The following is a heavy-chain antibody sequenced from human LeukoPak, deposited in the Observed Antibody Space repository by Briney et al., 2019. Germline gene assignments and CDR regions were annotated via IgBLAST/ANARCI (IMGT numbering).Heavy chain of an antibody. CDR1: GFTFSSYA. Sequence: GGSLRLSCAASGFTFSSYAMHWVRQAPGKGLEWVALISYDGSNKYYADSVKGRFTISRDNSKSTLYSQMNSLRAEDTAVYYCARFYANEWELPHWGQGTLVTVSS. D-gene: IGHD1-26*01. V-gene: IGHV3-30*04. J-gene: IGHJ4*02. CDR2: ISYDGSNK. CDR3: ARFYANEWELPH.